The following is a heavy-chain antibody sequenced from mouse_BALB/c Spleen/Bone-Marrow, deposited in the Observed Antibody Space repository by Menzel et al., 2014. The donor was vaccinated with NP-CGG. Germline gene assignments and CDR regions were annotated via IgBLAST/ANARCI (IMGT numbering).Heavy chain of an antibody. D-gene: IGHD2-4*01. CDR3: ARGEDYGRGSWFAY. CDR2: INPYNGDT. CDR1: GYPFTGYF. Sequence: VQLKESGPELVKPGASVKISCKASGYPFTGYFMNWVMQSHGKSLEWIGRINPYNGDTFYNQKFKGKATLTVDKSSSTAHMELRSLASEDSAVYYCARGEDYGRGSWFAYWGQGTLVTVSA. V-gene: IGHV1-20*02. J-gene: IGHJ3*01.